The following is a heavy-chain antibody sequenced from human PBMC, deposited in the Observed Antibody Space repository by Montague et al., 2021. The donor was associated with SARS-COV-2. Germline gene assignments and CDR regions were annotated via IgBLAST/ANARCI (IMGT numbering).Heavy chain of an antibody. V-gene: IGHV4-39*02. CDR3: ARWRLNNAFDI. CDR2: IYFTGKT. J-gene: IGHJ3*02. Sequence: SETLSLTCSVSGDSISRSHYFWAWIRQPPGMGLEWIGSIYFTGKTYYHPSLKSRVTISIDTSKNHFSLRLSSVTAADSAVFYCARWRLNNAFDIWGLGTMITISS. D-gene: IGHD1/OR15-1a*01. CDR1: GDSISRSHYF.